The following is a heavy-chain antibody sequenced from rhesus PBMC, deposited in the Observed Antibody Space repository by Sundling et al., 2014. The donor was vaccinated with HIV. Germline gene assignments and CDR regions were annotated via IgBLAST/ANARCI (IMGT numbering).Heavy chain of an antibody. V-gene: IGHV4-99*01. J-gene: IGHJ4*01. CDR3: ARVILAGTLFDY. CDR1: GYSISSAYY. Sequence: QVQLQESGPGLVKPSETLSLTCAVSGYSISSAYYWGWIRQPPGKGLEYIGYISGSSGSTYYNPSLKSRVTIAKDTSKNQFSLKLSSVTAADTAVYYCARVILAGTLFDYWGQGVLVTVSS. D-gene: IGHD1-1-1*01. CDR2: ISGSSGST.